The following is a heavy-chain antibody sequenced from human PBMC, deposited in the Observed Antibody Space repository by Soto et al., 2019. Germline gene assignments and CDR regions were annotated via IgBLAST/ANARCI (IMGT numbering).Heavy chain of an antibody. D-gene: IGHD3-10*01. Sequence: QVQLVESVGGVVQPGRSLRLSCAASGFTFSSYGMHWVRQAPGKGLEWVAVISYDGSNKYYADSVKGRFTISRDNSKNSLYLQMNSLRAEDTAVYYCAQDLARVLLWFGELAPDYYGMDVWGQGTTVTVSS. CDR1: GFTFSSYG. CDR2: ISYDGSNK. V-gene: IGHV3-30*18. J-gene: IGHJ6*02. CDR3: AQDLARVLLWFGELAPDYYGMDV.